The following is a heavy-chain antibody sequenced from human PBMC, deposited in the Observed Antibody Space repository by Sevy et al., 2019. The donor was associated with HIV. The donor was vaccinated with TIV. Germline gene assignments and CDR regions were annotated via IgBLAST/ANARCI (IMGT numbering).Heavy chain of an antibody. Sequence: GGSLRLSCAASGFTFSGSAMHWVRQASGKGLEWVGRIRSKANSYATAYAASVKGRFTISRDDSKNTAYLQMNSLKTEDTAVYYCTSLAHYDFWSGYYTGVSVYRGQGTLVTVSS. J-gene: IGHJ4*02. CDR3: TSLAHYDFWSGYYTGVSVY. D-gene: IGHD3-3*01. V-gene: IGHV3-73*01. CDR1: GFTFSGSA. CDR2: IRSKANSYAT.